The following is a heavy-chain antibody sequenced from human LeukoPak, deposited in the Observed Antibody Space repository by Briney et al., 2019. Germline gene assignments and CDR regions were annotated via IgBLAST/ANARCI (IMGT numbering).Heavy chain of an antibody. CDR3: ARVNTAMVSPFDP. V-gene: IGHV4-61*03. CDR2: IYYTGKT. J-gene: IGHJ5*02. CDR1: GDSVSNGNYY. Sequence: SETLSLTCTVSGDSVSNGNYYWSWLRQPPGKALEWIGYIYYTGKTYYNPSLEGRVTILVDTSRNHFSVKLSSVTAADTAVYYCARVNTAMVSPFDPWGQGTLVTVSS. D-gene: IGHD5-18*01.